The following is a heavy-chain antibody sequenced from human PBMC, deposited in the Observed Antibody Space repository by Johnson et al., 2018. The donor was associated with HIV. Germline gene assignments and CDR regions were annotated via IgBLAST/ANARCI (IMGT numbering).Heavy chain of an antibody. Sequence: VQLVESGGGLVQPGGSLRLSCAASGFTFSSYYMSWVRQAPGKGLEWVANIKQDGSDKYYVDSVKGRFTISRDNAKNTLYLQMNSLRAEDTALYYCARANSYGDYRAKAFDIWGQGTMVTVSS. CDR3: ARANSYGDYRAKAFDI. V-gene: IGHV3-7*05. CDR1: GFTFSSYY. CDR2: IKQDGSDK. D-gene: IGHD4-17*01. J-gene: IGHJ3*02.